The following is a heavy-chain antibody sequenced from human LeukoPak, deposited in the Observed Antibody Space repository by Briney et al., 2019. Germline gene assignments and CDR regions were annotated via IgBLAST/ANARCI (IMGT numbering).Heavy chain of an antibody. Sequence: ASVRVSCKPSGYTFTNYGINWVRQATGQGLEWMGWINPNSGDTGCSQKFQGRVTFTRDTSISTAYMELSSLRSEDTAIYHCARMKTDESTTNWFDPWGQGTLVTVSS. D-gene: IGHD1-26*01. J-gene: IGHJ5*02. CDR1: GYTFTNYG. CDR3: ARMKTDESTTNWFDP. CDR2: INPNSGDT. V-gene: IGHV1-8*03.